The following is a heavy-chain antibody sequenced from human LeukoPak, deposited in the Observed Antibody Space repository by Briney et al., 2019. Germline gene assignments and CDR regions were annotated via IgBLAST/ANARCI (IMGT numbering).Heavy chain of an antibody. J-gene: IGHJ4*02. D-gene: IGHD3-10*01. Sequence: ASVKVSCKASGYTFTGYYMHWVRQAPGQGLEWMGWISAYNGNTNYAQKLQGRVTMTTDTSTSTAYMELRSLRSDDTAVYYCARAGGRQRGFDYWGQGTLVTVSS. CDR1: GYTFTGYY. CDR2: ISAYNGNT. CDR3: ARAGGRQRGFDY. V-gene: IGHV1-18*04.